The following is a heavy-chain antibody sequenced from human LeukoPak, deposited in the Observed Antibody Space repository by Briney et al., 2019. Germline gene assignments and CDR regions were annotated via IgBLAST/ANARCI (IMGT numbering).Heavy chain of an antibody. J-gene: IGHJ4*02. CDR1: GFTFSSYG. Sequence: GSLRLSCAASGFTFSSYGMSWVRQAPGKGLEWIGEIVYSGSTNYNPSLKSRVIISADTSKVQFSLTLSSVTAADTAVYYCARRLASGYPPVPFDSWGQGTLVTVSS. V-gene: IGHV4-34*12. CDR3: ARRLASGYPPVPFDS. D-gene: IGHD3-3*01. CDR2: IVYSGST.